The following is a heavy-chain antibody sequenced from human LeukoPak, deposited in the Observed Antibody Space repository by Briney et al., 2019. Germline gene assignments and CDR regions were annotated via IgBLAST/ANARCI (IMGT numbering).Heavy chain of an antibody. V-gene: IGHV3-23*01. CDR2: ISDSGDIT. J-gene: IGHJ6*03. Sequence: GGSLRLSCAASGFTFSSYAMSWVRQAPGKGLEWVSGISDSGDITYYADSVKGRFTISRDNSKNTLYVQMNSLRVEDTAVYYCADHPESPYYYYYMDVWGKGTTVTVSS. CDR3: ADHPESPYYYYYMDV. D-gene: IGHD1-14*01. CDR1: GFTFSSYA.